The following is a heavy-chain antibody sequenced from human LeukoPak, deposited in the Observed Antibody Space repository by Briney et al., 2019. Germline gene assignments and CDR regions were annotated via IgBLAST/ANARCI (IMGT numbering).Heavy chain of an antibody. D-gene: IGHD3-22*01. CDR3: ARVPYDSSGYRQRWFDP. CDR2: ISAYNGNT. J-gene: IGHJ5*02. Sequence: GASVKFSCRASGYTFTSYGISWVRQASGQGLEWMGWISAYNGNTNYAQKLQGRVTMTTDTSTSTAYMELRSLRSDDTAVYYCARVPYDSSGYRQRWFDPWGQGTLVIVSS. V-gene: IGHV1-18*01. CDR1: GYTFTSYG.